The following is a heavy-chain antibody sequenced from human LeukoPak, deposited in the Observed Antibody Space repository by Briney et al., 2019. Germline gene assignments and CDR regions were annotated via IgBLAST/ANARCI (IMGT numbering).Heavy chain of an antibody. CDR2: INPNSGNT. J-gene: IGHJ5*02. Sequence: GASVKVSCKASGYTFTGYYMHWVRQAPGQGLEWMGWINPNSGNTGYAQKFQGRVTMTRNTSISTAYMELSSLRSEDTAVYYCARGRYYYDSSDWFDPWGQGTLVTVSS. CDR3: ARGRYYYDSSDWFDP. V-gene: IGHV1-8*02. CDR1: GYTFTGYY. D-gene: IGHD3-22*01.